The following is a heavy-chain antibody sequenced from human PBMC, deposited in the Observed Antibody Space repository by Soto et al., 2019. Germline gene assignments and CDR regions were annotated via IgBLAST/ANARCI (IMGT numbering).Heavy chain of an antibody. CDR2: ISGSGGST. CDR1: GFTFSSYA. CDR3: ASPREYSSSWHLDY. D-gene: IGHD6-13*01. V-gene: IGHV3-23*01. Sequence: GGSLRLSCAASGFTFSSYAMSWVRQAPGKGLEWVSAISGSGGSTYYADSVKGRFTISRDNSKNTLYLQMNSLRAEDTAVYYCASPREYSSSWHLDYWGQGTLVTVSS. J-gene: IGHJ4*02.